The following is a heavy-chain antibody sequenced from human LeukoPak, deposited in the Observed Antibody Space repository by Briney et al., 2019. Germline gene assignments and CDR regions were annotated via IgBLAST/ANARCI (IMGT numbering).Heavy chain of an antibody. CDR1: GYTFTSYD. CDR3: ARVPEQWLVGLWFDP. Sequence: ASVKVSCKASGYTFTSYDINWVRQATGQGLEWMGWMNPNSGNTGYAQKFQGRVTMTRYTSISTAYMELSSLRSEDTAVYYCARVPEQWLVGLWFDPWGQGTLVTVSS. V-gene: IGHV1-8*01. J-gene: IGHJ5*02. D-gene: IGHD6-19*01. CDR2: MNPNSGNT.